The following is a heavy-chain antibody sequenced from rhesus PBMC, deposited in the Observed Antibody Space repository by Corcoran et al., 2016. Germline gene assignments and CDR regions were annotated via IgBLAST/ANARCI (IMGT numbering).Heavy chain of an antibody. D-gene: IGHD1-20*01. CDR1: GGTIRTGYYS. CDR2: IYSNSEST. J-gene: IGHJ4*01. CDR3: ARGRRGAGTFTDY. Sequence: QVQLQESGPGVVQPSEPLSLTCAVSGGTIRTGYYSCRWIRQPPGTGLEWIGGIYSNSESTNYNPSLKSRVTISKDTSKNQFSLKLSAVTATDTAVYYCARGRRGAGTFTDYWGQGVLVTVSS. V-gene: IGHV4S12*01.